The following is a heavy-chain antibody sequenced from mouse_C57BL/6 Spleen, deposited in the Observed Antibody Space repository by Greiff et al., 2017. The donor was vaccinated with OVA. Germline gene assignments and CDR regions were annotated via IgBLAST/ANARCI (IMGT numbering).Heavy chain of an antibody. CDR2: ISSGSSTI. CDR1: GFTFSDYG. V-gene: IGHV5-17*01. Sequence: EVQLQESGGGLVKPGGSLKLSCAASGFTFSDYGMHWVRQAPEKGLEWVAYISSGSSTIYYADTVKGRFTFSRDNAKNTLFLQMTSLRSEDTAMYYCARTEYGYGGSYWGQGTSVTVSS. J-gene: IGHJ4*01. CDR3: ARTEYGYGGSY. D-gene: IGHD2-14*01.